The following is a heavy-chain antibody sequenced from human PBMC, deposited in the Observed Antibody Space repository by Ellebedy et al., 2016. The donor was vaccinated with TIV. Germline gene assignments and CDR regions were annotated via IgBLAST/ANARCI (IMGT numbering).Heavy chain of an antibody. V-gene: IGHV1-18*01. CDR3: ARGYDSSGYSSCFDY. J-gene: IGHJ4*02. CDR1: GYTFISYG. Sequence: AASVKVSCKASGYTFISYGISWVRQASGQGLEWMGWISAYNGNTNYAQKFQGRVTMTTDTSTSTAYMELRSLRSDDTAVYYCARGYDSSGYSSCFDYWGQGTLVTVSS. CDR2: ISAYNGNT. D-gene: IGHD3-22*01.